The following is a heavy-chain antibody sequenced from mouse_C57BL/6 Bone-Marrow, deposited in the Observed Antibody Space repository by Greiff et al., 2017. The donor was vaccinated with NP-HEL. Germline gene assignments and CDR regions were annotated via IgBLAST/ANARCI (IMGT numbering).Heavy chain of an antibody. J-gene: IGHJ2*01. V-gene: IGHV1-55*01. Sequence: VQLQQPGAELVKPGASVKMSCKASGYTFTSYWITWVKQRPGQGLEWIGDIYPGSGSTNYNEKFKSKATLTVDTSSSTAYMQLSSLTSEDSAVYYCAREKSTAVVAHFDYWGQGTTLTVSS. CDR3: AREKSTAVVAHFDY. CDR1: GYTFTSYW. D-gene: IGHD1-1*01. CDR2: IYPGSGST.